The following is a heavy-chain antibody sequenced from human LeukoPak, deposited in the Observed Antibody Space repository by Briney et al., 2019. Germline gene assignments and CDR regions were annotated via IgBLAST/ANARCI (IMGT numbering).Heavy chain of an antibody. J-gene: IGHJ4*02. CDR1: GFTVRTNY. CDR3: ARAMVRGVFDY. Sequence: GGSPRLSCAASGFTVRTNYMSWVRQAPGKGLEWVSVIYSGGSTYYADSVKGRFTISRDNSKNTLYLQMNSLRAEDTAVYYCARAMVRGVFDYWGQGTLVTVSS. D-gene: IGHD3-10*01. V-gene: IGHV3-66*01. CDR2: IYSGGST.